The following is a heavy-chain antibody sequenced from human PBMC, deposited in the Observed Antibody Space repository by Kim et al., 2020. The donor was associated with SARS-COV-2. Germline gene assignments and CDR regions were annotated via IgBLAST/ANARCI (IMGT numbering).Heavy chain of an antibody. CDR3: ARDPGSYSSSWRTWVTGTNYYYYYGMDV. J-gene: IGHJ6*02. Sequence: GGSLRLSCAASGFTFSSYEMNWVRQAPGKGLEWVSYISSSGSTIYYADSVKGRFTISRDNAKNSLYLQMNSLRAEDTAVYYCARDPGSYSSSWRTWVTGTNYYYYYGMDVWGQGTTVTVSS. CDR1: GFTFSSYE. V-gene: IGHV3-48*03. CDR2: ISSSGSTI. D-gene: IGHD6-13*01.